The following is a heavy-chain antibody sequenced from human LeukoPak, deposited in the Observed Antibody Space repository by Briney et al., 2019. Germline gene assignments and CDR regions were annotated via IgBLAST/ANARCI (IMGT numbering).Heavy chain of an antibody. CDR1: GFTFSSYA. V-gene: IGHV3-23*01. D-gene: IGHD2-2*01. Sequence: GGSLRLSCAASGFTFSSYAMSWVRQAPGKGLEWVSAISGSGGSTYYADSVKGRFTISRDNSKNTLYLQMNSLRAEDTALYYCAKGKGYCSSTSCYDYWGQGTLVTVSS. J-gene: IGHJ4*02. CDR2: ISGSGGST. CDR3: AKGKGYCSSTSCYDY.